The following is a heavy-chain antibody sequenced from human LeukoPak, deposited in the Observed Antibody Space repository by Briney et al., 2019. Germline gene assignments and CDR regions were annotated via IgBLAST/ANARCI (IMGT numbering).Heavy chain of an antibody. J-gene: IGHJ4*02. V-gene: IGHV4-4*09. D-gene: IGHD3-22*01. CDR3: AQYYYDSSGYSYFDY. CDR1: GGSISSYY. Sequence: SETLSLTSTVSGGSISSYYWSWIRQPPGKGLEWIGYIYTSGSTNYNPSLKSRVTIAVDTSKNQFSLKLSSVTAADTAVYYCAQYYYDSSGYSYFDYWGQGTLVTVSS. CDR2: IYTSGST.